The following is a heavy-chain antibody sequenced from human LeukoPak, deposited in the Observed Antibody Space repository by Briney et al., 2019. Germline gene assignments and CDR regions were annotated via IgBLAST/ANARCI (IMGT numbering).Heavy chain of an antibody. CDR3: TSSVSDYRFFGN. Sequence: GGSLRLSCAGSGFTLSDHYMDWVRQPPGKGPEWVGRIRNKANTYSTEYAASVKGRFTISRDDSKNSLYLQMNNLKIEDTAVYFCTSSVSDYRFFGNWGQGTLVTASS. D-gene: IGHD5-12*01. V-gene: IGHV3-72*01. CDR2: IRNKANTYST. CDR1: GFTLSDHY. J-gene: IGHJ4*02.